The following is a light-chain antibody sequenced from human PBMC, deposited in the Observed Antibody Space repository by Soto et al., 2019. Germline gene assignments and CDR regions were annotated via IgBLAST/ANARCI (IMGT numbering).Light chain of an antibody. Sequence: DIQMTQSPSSLSASVGDRVSITCRASQGISNYLAWYQQKPGKVPEILIYAASTLRSGVPSRFSGGGSGTEFTLTISSLQPGDVATYYCQKYNSAPLTFGGGTKMELK. V-gene: IGKV1-27*01. CDR1: QGISNY. CDR3: QKYNSAPLT. CDR2: AAS. J-gene: IGKJ4*01.